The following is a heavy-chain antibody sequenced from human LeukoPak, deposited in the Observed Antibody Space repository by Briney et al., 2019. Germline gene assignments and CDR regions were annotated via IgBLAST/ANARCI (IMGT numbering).Heavy chain of an antibody. CDR1: GYTFTAYA. D-gene: IGHD2-21*01. V-gene: IGHV1-3*03. J-gene: IGHJ4*02. Sequence: ASVKVSCKASGYTFTAYAIHWVRQAPGQRLEWMGWINADNGNTKYSQEFQGRVTFTRDTSASTAYMELSSLRSDDMAVYYCARGAIATLDYWGQGTLVTVSS. CDR3: ARGAIATLDY. CDR2: INADNGNT.